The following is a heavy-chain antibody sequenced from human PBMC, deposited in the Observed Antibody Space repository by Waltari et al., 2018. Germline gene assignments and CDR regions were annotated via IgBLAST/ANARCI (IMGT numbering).Heavy chain of an antibody. Sequence: QVQLQQWGAGLLKPSETLSLTCAVYGESLSGYFWRWIRQPPGRGLEWIGEISHSRSTNFNPSLKNRVTISVDTSKRQFSLKLSSVTAADAAVYFCARGPMLDYGDNSGHYYYGLDVWGQGTTVIVSS. J-gene: IGHJ6*02. CDR2: ISHSRST. CDR1: GESLSGYF. D-gene: IGHD4-17*01. CDR3: ARGPMLDYGDNSGHYYYGLDV. V-gene: IGHV4-34*01.